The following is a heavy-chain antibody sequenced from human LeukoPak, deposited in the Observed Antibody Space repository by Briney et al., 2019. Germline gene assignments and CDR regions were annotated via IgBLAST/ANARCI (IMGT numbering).Heavy chain of an antibody. J-gene: IGHJ6*02. CDR2: ISYDGSNK. Sequence: PGRSLRLSCAASGFTFSSYGMHWVRQAPGEGLEWVAVISYDGSNKYYADSVKGRFTISRDNSKNTLYLQMNSLRAEDTAVYYCAKRESMDVWGQGTTVTVSS. CDR1: GFTFSSYG. V-gene: IGHV3-30*18. CDR3: AKRESMDV.